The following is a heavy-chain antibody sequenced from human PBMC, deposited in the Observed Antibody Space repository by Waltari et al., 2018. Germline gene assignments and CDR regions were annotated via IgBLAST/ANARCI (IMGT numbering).Heavy chain of an antibody. J-gene: IGHJ6*02. CDR2: ISGSGGST. D-gene: IGHD3-9*01. CDR1: GFTFSSYA. V-gene: IGHV3-23*01. CDR3: AKVMTSWSYYYYGMDV. Sequence: EVQLLESGGGLVQPGGSLRLSCAASGFTFSSYAMSWVRQAPGKGLEWVSAISGSGGSTYYADSEKGRFNSSRDNSKNTLYLQMNSLRAEDTAVYYCAKVMTSWSYYYYGMDVWGQGTTVTVSS.